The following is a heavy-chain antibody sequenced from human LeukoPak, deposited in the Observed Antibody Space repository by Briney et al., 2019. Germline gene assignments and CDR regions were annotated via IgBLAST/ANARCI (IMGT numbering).Heavy chain of an antibody. J-gene: IGHJ3*02. CDR1: GFTFSSYG. D-gene: IGHD1-26*01. Sequence: GRSLRLSCAAFGFTFSSYGMHWVRQAPGKGLEWVAVISYDGSNKYYADSVEGRFTISRDNSKNTLYLQMNSLRAEDTAVYYCAKCKWELLGAFDIWGQGTMVTVSS. V-gene: IGHV3-30*18. CDR3: AKCKWELLGAFDI. CDR2: ISYDGSNK.